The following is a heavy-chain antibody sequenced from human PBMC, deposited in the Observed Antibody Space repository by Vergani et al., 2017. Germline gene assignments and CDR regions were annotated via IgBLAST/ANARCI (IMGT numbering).Heavy chain of an antibody. CDR3: ARGAGSIGWFDP. Sequence: QLQLQESGPGLVKPSQTLSLTCAVSGGSISSGGYSWSWIRQPPGKGLEWIGYIYHSGSTYYNPSLKSRVTISVDRSKTQFSLKLSSVTAADTPVYYWARGAGSIGWFDPWGQGILVTVSS. D-gene: IGHD3-22*01. J-gene: IGHJ5*02. V-gene: IGHV4-30-2*01. CDR1: GGSISSGGYS. CDR2: IYHSGST.